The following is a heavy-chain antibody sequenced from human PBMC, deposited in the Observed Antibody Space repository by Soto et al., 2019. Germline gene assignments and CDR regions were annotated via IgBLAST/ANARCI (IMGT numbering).Heavy chain of an antibody. Sequence: SETLSLTCTVSGGSVNIGSFYWSWIRQPPGKGLEWIGHMYYTGSTNYNPSLKRRVTISSGTSKNQFSLKVNSVTAADTAVYYCARIGDSGTWYRADTRGQGTLVTVSS. D-gene: IGHD6-13*01. CDR3: ARIGDSGTWYRADT. V-gene: IGHV4-61*01. CDR1: GGSVNIGSFY. J-gene: IGHJ5*02. CDR2: MYYTGST.